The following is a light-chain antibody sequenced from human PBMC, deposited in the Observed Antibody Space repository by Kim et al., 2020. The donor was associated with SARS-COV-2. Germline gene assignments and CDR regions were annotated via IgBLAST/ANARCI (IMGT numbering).Light chain of an antibody. J-gene: IGLJ2*01. V-gene: IGLV6-57*04. Sequence: NFMLTQPHSLSESPGKTVTISCTRSSGSITSNYVQWYQQRPGSAPTTVIYEDNQRPSGVPDRFSGSIDSSSNSASLTISGLKTEDEADYYCQSYDVTNWVFGGGTQLTVL. CDR3: QSYDVTNWV. CDR2: EDN. CDR1: SGSITSNY.